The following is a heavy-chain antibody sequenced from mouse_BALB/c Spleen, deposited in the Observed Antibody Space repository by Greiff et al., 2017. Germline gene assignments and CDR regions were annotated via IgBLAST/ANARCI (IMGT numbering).Heavy chain of an antibody. V-gene: IGHV5-6-4*01. CDR2: ISSGGSYT. CDR3: TRDPAISYFDY. Sequence: EVNVVESGGGLVKPGGSLKLSCAASGFTFSSYTMSWVRQTPEKRLEWVATISSGGSYTYYPDSVKGRFTISRDNAKNTLYLQMSSLKSEDTAMYYCTRDPAISYFDYWGQGTTLTVSS. D-gene: IGHD1-2*01. J-gene: IGHJ2*01. CDR1: GFTFSSYT.